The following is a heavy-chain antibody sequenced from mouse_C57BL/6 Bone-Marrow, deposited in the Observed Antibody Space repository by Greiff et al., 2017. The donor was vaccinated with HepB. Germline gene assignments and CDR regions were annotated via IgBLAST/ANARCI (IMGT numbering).Heavy chain of an antibody. CDR3: VRHITTRAMDY. D-gene: IGHD1-1*01. CDR1: GFSFNTYA. V-gene: IGHV10-1*01. CDR2: IRSKSNNYAT. Sequence: EVQVVESGGGLVQPKGSLKLSCAASGFSFNTYAMNWVRQAPGKGLEWVARIRSKSNNYATYYADSVKDRFTISRDDSESMLYLQMNNLKTEDTAMYYCVRHITTRAMDYWGQGTSVTVSS. J-gene: IGHJ4*01.